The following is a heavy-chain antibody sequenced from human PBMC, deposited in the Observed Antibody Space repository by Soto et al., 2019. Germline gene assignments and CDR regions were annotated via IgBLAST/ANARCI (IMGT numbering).Heavy chain of an antibody. CDR2: IYYSGST. CDR1: GGSISSSSYY. J-gene: IGHJ4*02. D-gene: IGHD3-16*02. Sequence: LSLTCTVSGGSISSSSYYWGWIRQPPGKGLEWIGSIYYSGSTYYNPSLKSRVTISVDTSKNQFSLKLSSVTAADTAVYYCARVLDDYVWGSYRHYYFDYWGQGTLVTVSS. CDR3: ARVLDDYVWGSYRHYYFDY. V-gene: IGHV4-39*01.